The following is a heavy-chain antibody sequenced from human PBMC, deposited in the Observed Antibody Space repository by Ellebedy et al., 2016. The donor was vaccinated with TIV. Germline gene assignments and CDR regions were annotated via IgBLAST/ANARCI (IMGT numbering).Heavy chain of an antibody. CDR1: GGSITGYY. V-gene: IGHV4-4*07. J-gene: IGHJ5*02. CDR3: VRGLPFLLGWFDP. D-gene: IGHD3-10*01. CDR2: IYTSENT. Sequence: SETLSLXXTASGGSITGYYLTWIRQPAGKGLEWIGRIYTSENTNYNPSLKSRVTMSVDTSKNQFSLKLSSVTATDTAVYYCVRGLPFLLGWFDPWGQGTLVTVSS.